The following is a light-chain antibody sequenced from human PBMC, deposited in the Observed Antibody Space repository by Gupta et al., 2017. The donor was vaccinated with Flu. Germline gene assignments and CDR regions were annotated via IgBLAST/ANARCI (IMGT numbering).Light chain of an antibody. Sequence: SYVLTQPPSASVAPGQTARITCGGDDIGRKSVNWYQQKPGQAPVVVVYDDSDRPSGIPERFSGSNSGNTATLTISKGEAGDEAEYYCQVWHISSDHLRVFGGGTKLTVL. CDR1: DIGRKS. CDR3: QVWHISSDHLRV. J-gene: IGLJ3*02. V-gene: IGLV3-21*02. CDR2: DDS.